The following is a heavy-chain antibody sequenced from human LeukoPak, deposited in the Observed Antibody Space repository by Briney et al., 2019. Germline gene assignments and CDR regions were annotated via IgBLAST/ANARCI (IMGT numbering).Heavy chain of an antibody. CDR3: ARERSWNIVVVGSDY. J-gene: IGHJ4*02. CDR1: GFTFSSYW. CDR2: IKQDGSDK. Sequence: QTGGSLRLSCAASGFTFSSYWMSWVRQAPGKGLEWVANIKQDGSDKYYVDSVKGRFTISRNNAKNSLDLQMNSLRAEDTAVYYCARERSWNIVVVGSDYWGQGTLVTVSS. D-gene: IGHD2-15*01. V-gene: IGHV3-7*01.